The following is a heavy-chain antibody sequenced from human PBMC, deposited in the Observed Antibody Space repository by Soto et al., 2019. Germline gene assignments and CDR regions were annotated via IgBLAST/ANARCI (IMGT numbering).Heavy chain of an antibody. CDR1: GFTFSSYA. Sequence: DVQLLESGGDLVQPGGSLRLSCAASGFTFSSYAMSWVRQAPGKGLEWVSSVSAGGDMTYYSDSVKGRFTISRANSNNALFLQMNSLRADDTALYYRARGDRGGSGSPASYYYSGLDVWGQGTKVTVSS. CDR2: VSAGGDMT. D-gene: IGHD3-10*01. V-gene: IGHV3-23*01. J-gene: IGHJ6*02. CDR3: ARGDRGGSGSPASYYYSGLDV.